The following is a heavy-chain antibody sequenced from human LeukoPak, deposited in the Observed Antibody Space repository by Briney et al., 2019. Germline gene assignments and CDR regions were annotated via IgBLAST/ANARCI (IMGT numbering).Heavy chain of an antibody. D-gene: IGHD1-26*01. V-gene: IGHV4-34*01. J-gene: IGHJ4*02. CDR3: ARGSGSYQPAYFDY. CDR2: VNHSGST. Sequence: SETLSLTCAVYGGSFSAYYWSWIRQPPGKGLEWIGEVNHSGSTNYYPSLKSRVTISVDTSKSQFSLNLRSVTAADTAVYYCARGSGSYQPAYFDYWGQGTLVTVSS. CDR1: GGSFSAYY.